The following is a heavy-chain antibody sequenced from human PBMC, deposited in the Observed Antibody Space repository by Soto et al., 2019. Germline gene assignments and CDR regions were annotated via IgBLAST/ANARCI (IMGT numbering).Heavy chain of an antibody. Sequence: QVQLVQSGAEVKKPGASVKISCKASGYTFTDYTVQWVRQAPGQRLEWMGWINAGNGNTKYAQIFQGRITVTRGTSGSPAYMELSSLASEDSAVYYCAKGRDCSGGYCFSESHFDCWGQGTLVTVSS. CDR3: AKGRDCSGGYCFSESHFDC. CDR1: GYTFTDYT. J-gene: IGHJ4*02. V-gene: IGHV1-3*01. D-gene: IGHD2-15*01. CDR2: INAGNGNT.